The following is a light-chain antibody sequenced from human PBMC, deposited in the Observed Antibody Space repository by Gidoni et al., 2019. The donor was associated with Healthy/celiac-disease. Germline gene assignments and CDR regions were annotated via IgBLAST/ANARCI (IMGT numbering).Light chain of an antibody. CDR1: QGITSY. V-gene: IGKV1-9*01. CDR2: AAS. J-gene: IGKJ4*01. CDR3: QQLNSYPLT. Sequence: DIQLTQSPSFLSASVGDRVTIPCRASQGITSYLAWYQQQPGKAPKLLIYAASAFQTWVPSRFSGSGAGTEFYLTVSSMQPEDFATYYCQQLNSYPLTFGGGTKVEIK.